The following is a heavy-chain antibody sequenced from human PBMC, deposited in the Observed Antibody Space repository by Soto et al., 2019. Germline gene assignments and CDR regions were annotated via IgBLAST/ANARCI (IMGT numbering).Heavy chain of an antibody. CDR2: ISGSGGST. D-gene: IGHD3-3*01. J-gene: IGHJ4*02. V-gene: IGHV3-23*01. CDR3: ARAQTHPYYDFLSGEIPSFDY. Sequence: RILKKQGKGLEWVSAISGSGGSTYYADSVKGRFTISRDNSKNTLYLQMNSLRAEDTAVYYCARAQTHPYYDFLSGEIPSFDYWGQGTLVIVSS.